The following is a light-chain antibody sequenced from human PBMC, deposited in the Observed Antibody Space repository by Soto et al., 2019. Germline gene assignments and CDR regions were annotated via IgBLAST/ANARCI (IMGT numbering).Light chain of an antibody. Sequence: QSVLTQPPSVSAAPGQKVTISCSGSSSNIGNNYVFWYQQLPGTASKLLIYDNNERPSGIPDRFSGSKSGTSATLGITGLQTGDEADYYCGTWDSSLSAVVFGGGTKLTVL. CDR2: DNN. V-gene: IGLV1-51*01. J-gene: IGLJ2*01. CDR3: GTWDSSLSAVV. CDR1: SSNIGNNY.